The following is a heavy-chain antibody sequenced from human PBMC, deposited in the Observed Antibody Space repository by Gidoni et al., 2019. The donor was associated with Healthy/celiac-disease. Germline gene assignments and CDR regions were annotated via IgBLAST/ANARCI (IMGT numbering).Heavy chain of an antibody. D-gene: IGHD6-13*01. CDR2: INHSGST. Sequence: QVQLQQWGAGLLKPSETLSLTCAVYGGSFSGYYWSWIRQPPGKGLEWIGEINHSGSTNYNPSLKSRVTISVDTSKNQFSLKLSSVTAADTAVYYCASFGVWSSRADYWGQGTLVTVSS. J-gene: IGHJ4*02. CDR3: ASFGVWSSRADY. CDR1: GGSFSGYY. V-gene: IGHV4-34*01.